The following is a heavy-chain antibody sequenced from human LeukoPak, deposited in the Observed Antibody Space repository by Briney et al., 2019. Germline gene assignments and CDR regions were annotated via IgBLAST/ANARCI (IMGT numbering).Heavy chain of an antibody. D-gene: IGHD6-19*01. CDR2: ISSSSSYI. Sequence: GGSLRLSCAASGFTFSSYSMNWVRQAPGKGLEWVSSISSSSSYIYYAASVKGRFTISRDNAKNSLYLQMNSLRAEDTAVYYCARVPGSRGAVAYWYFDLWGRGTLVTVSS. CDR3: ARVPGSRGAVAYWYFDL. CDR1: GFTFSSYS. V-gene: IGHV3-21*01. J-gene: IGHJ2*01.